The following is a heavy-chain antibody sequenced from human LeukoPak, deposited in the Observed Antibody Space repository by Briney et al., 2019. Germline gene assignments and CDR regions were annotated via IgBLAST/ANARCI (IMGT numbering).Heavy chain of an antibody. CDR2: IKHDGSEK. D-gene: IGHD6-13*01. V-gene: IGHV3-7*01. J-gene: IGHJ4*02. CDR1: GFTFSNYW. CDR3: ARLGTAEGTLEDY. Sequence: GGSLRLSCAASGFTFSNYWVSWVRQPPGKGLEWVANIKHDGSEKYCVDSVEGRFTISRDNAKNSLHLQMNSLRAEDTAVYYCARLGTAEGTLEDYWGQGTLVTVSS.